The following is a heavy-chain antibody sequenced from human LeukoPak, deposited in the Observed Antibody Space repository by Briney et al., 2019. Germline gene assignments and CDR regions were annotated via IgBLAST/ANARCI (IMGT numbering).Heavy chain of an antibody. Sequence: GGSLRLSCAASGFTFDNYRMSWVRQAPGKGLEWVSLISGDGGSTYYADSVKGRFTISRDNSKNSLYLQMNSLRAEDTAVYYCATTVAGYPDDHFDYWGQGTLVTVSS. CDR2: ISGDGGST. D-gene: IGHD6-19*01. J-gene: IGHJ4*02. CDR1: GFTFDNYR. CDR3: ATTVAGYPDDHFDY. V-gene: IGHV3-43*02.